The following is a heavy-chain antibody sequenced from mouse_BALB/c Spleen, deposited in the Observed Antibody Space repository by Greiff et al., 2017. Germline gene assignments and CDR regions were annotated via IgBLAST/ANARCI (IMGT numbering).Heavy chain of an antibody. V-gene: IGHV1S81*02. CDR3: ARGNSWFAY. D-gene: IGHD2-1*01. CDR2: INPSNGRT. Sequence: QVQLQQPGAELVKPGASVKLSCKASGYTFTSYWMHWVKQRPGQGLEWIGEINPSNGRTNYNEKFKSKATLTVDKSSSTAYMQLSSLTSEDSAVYYCARGNSWFAYWGQGTTLTVSS. CDR1: GYTFTSYW. J-gene: IGHJ2*01.